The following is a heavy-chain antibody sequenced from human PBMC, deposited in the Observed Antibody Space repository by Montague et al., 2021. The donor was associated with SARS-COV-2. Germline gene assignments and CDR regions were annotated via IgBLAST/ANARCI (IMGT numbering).Heavy chain of an antibody. V-gene: IGHV4-34*01. CDR3: ARGQEVYAINGDLNY. Sequence: SETLSLPCCSVGSWYSGADRRWTRLNPSHALDVCGEMNDRGSTNNNPSLKTRVTISIDTSKNQFSLKLSSVTAADTAVYYCARGQEVYAINGDLNYWGQGTLVTVSS. CDR2: MNDRGST. CDR1: GSWYSGAD. J-gene: IGHJ4*02. D-gene: IGHD2-8*01.